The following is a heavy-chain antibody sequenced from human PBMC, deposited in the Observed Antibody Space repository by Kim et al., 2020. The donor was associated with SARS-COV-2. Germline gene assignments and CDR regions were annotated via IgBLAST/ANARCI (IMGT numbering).Heavy chain of an antibody. D-gene: IGHD3-16*02. CDR3: ARGVYDFICGCYRYSWFAP. CDR1: GGSISSGGYS. J-gene: IGHJ5*02. V-gene: IGHV4-30-2*01. CDR2: IYHSGST. Sequence: SETLSLTCAVSGGSISSGGYSWSWIRQPPGKGLEWIGYIYHSGSTYYNPSLKSRVTISVDRSKNQFSLKLISVTAADTAVDYCARGVYDFICGCYRYSWFAPWGQRTLVRVSS.